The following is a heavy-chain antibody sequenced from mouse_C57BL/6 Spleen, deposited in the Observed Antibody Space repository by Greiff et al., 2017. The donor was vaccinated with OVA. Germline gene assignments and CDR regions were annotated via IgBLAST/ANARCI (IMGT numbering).Heavy chain of an antibody. J-gene: IGHJ4*01. V-gene: IGHV1-26*01. CDR1: GYTFTDYY. Sequence: VQLQQSGPELVKPGASVKISCKASGYTFTDYYMNWVKQSHGKSLEWIGDINPNNGGTSYNQKFKGKATLTVDKSSSTAYMELRSLTSEDSAVYYCARTGTYDYAMDYWGQGTSVTVSS. D-gene: IGHD4-1*01. CDR2: INPNNGGT. CDR3: ARTGTYDYAMDY.